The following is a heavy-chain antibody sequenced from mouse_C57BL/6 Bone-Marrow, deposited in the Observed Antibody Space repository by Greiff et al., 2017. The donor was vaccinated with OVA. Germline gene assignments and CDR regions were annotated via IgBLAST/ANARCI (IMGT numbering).Heavy chain of an antibody. J-gene: IGHJ4*01. V-gene: IGHV1-26*01. CDR1: GYTFTDYY. CDR2: INPNNGGT. Sequence: EVQLQQSGPELVKPGASVKISCKASGYTFTDYYMNWVKQSHGKSLEWIGDINPNNGGTSYNQKFKGKATLTVDKSSSTAYMELRSLTSEDSVVYYCARMGEYDVAIYAMDYWGQGTSVTVSS. D-gene: IGHD2-14*01. CDR3: ARMGEYDVAIYAMDY.